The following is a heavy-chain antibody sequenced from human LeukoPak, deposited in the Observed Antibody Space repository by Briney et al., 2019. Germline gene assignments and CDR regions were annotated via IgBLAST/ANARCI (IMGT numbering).Heavy chain of an antibody. CDR2: IYYSGST. V-gene: IGHV4-59*01. D-gene: IGHD2-15*01. CDR1: GGSISSYY. J-gene: IGHJ4*02. Sequence: SETLSLTCTVSGGSISSYYWSWIRQPPGKGLEWIGYIYYSGSTNYNPSLKSRVTISVDTSKNQFSLKLSSVIAADTAVYYCARGGGRRFDYWGQGTLVTVSS. CDR3: ARGGGRRFDY.